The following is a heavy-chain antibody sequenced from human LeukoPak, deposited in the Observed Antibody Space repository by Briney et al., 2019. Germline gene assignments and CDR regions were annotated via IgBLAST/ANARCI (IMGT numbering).Heavy chain of an antibody. D-gene: IGHD1-26*01. J-gene: IGHJ6*03. CDR2: IWYGGSNK. CDR1: GFTFSSYG. CDR3: ARDQGGSYYYYYYMDV. Sequence: GGSLRLSCAASGFTFSSYGMHWVRQAPGKGLEWVAVIWYGGSNKYYADSVKGRFTISRDNSKNTLYLQMNSLRAEDTAVYYCARDQGGSYYYYYYMDVWGKGTTVTVSS. V-gene: IGHV3-33*01.